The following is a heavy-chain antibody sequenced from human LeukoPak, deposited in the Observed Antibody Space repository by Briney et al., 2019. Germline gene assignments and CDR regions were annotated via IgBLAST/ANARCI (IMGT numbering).Heavy chain of an antibody. Sequence: GGSLRLSCSASGVSFTDFYMSWIRQAPGKGLEWVSYISPSGTVIYYGDSVKGRFTISRDNAKKSLYPQMNSLRAEDTAVYYCARDYNCWGQGTLVTVSS. CDR3: ARDYNC. CDR2: ISPSGTVI. J-gene: IGHJ4*02. D-gene: IGHD3-10*01. V-gene: IGHV3-11*01. CDR1: GVSFTDFY.